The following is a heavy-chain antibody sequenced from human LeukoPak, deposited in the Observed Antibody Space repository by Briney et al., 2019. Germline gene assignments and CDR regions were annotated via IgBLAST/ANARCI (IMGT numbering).Heavy chain of an antibody. V-gene: IGHV4-39*01. J-gene: IGHJ4*02. Sequence: SETLSLTCTVSGGSINSNSNYWGWIRQPPGKGPEWIGSISYSGNTYYRSSLKSRVTISVDTSKNQFSLKLTSTTAEDTAVYYCARHSFEVATLTPFDSWGPGTLVTVSS. CDR1: GGSINSNSNY. CDR2: ISYSGNT. D-gene: IGHD5-12*01. CDR3: ARHSFEVATLTPFDS.